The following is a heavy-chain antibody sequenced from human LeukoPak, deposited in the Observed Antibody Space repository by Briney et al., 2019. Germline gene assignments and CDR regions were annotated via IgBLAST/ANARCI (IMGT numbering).Heavy chain of an antibody. V-gene: IGHV4-59*01. CDR3: ARLADYYDSSGYFIGYYYGMDV. Sequence: KPSETLSLTCSVSGGSIRSYYWSWLRQPPGKGLEWMGYTHYSGSTNYNPSLKSRVTISMDTSKNQFSLKLSSVTAAGTAVYYCARLADYYDSSGYFIGYYYGMDVWGQGTTVTVSS. CDR1: GGSIRSYY. CDR2: THYSGST. D-gene: IGHD3-22*01. J-gene: IGHJ6*02.